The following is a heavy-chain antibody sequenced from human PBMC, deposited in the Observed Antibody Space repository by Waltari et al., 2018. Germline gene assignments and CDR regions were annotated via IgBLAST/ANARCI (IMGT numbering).Heavy chain of an antibody. CDR3: ARAPVTIFGVVRRTYYFDY. D-gene: IGHD3-3*01. CDR1: GGSINRGAYS. J-gene: IGHJ4*02. Sequence: QLQLQESGSGLVQPSQTLSLTCAAPGGSINRGAYSWSWIRQPPGKGLEWIGYIYHSGTTYYNPSLRSRVTISVDRSKIQFSLKLNSVTAADTAVYYCARAPVTIFGVVRRTYYFDYWGQGTLVTVSS. CDR2: IYHSGTT. V-gene: IGHV4-30-2*01.